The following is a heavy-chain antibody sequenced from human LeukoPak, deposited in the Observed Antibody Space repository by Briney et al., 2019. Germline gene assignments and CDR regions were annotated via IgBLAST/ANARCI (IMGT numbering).Heavy chain of an antibody. CDR1: GGSISSGSYY. Sequence: SETLSLTCTVSGGSISSGSYYWSWIRQPAGKGLEWIGSIYYSGSTFYNPSLKSRVTISVDTSKNQFSLKLSSVTAADTAVYYCARDGGWRQQLVLAYWGQGTLVTVSS. CDR2: IYYSGST. J-gene: IGHJ4*02. V-gene: IGHV4-39*07. CDR3: ARDGGWRQQLVLAY. D-gene: IGHD6-13*01.